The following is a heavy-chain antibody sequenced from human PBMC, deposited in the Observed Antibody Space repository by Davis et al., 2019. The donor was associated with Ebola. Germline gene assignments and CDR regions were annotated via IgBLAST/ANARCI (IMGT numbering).Heavy chain of an antibody. J-gene: IGHJ4*02. CDR2: INAGNGNT. V-gene: IGHV1-3*01. CDR1: GYTFTSYA. D-gene: IGHD1-26*01. Sequence: ASVKVSCKASGYTFTSYAMHWVRQAPGQRLEWMGRINAGNGNTKYSQKFQGRVTITRDTSASTAYMELSSLRSEDTAVYYCARGAFSGSYYFDYWGQGTLVTVSS. CDR3: ARGAFSGSYYFDY.